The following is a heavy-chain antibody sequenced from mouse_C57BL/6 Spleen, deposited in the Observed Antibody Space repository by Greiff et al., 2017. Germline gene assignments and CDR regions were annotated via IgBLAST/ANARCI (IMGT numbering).Heavy chain of an antibody. V-gene: IGHV1-39*01. D-gene: IGHD1-1*01. CDR1: GYSFTDYN. J-gene: IGHJ3*01. CDR3: ARSRGSSPWFAY. Sequence: EVKLMESGPELVKPGASVKISCKASGYSFTDYNMNWVKQSNGKSLEWIGVINPNYGTTSYNQKFKGKATLTVDQSSSTAYMQLNSLTSEDSAVYYCARSRGSSPWFAYWGQGTLVTVSA. CDR2: INPNYGTT.